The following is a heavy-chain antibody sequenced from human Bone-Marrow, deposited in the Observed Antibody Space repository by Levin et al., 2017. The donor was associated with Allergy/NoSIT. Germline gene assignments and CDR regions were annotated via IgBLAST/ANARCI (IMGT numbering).Heavy chain of an antibody. V-gene: IGHV3-30-3*01. D-gene: IGHD3-9*01. CDR1: GFLISNYD. CDR2: ISYDGSNK. Sequence: QTGGSLRLSCVASGFLISNYDIHWVRQAPGKGLEWVTVISYDGSNKYFADSVKGRVTISRDISKNPLYLQMTSLRGEDTPVYYCARSLFDWSSDYYYGLAVWGQGTRVTVSS. CDR3: ARSLFDWSSDYYYGLAV. J-gene: IGHJ6*02.